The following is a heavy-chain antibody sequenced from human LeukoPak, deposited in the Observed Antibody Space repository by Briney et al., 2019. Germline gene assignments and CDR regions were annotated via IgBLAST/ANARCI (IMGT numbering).Heavy chain of an antibody. V-gene: IGHV4-39*07. J-gene: IGHJ3*01. CDR2: IYYSGST. CDR3: ARLRPGDF. CDR1: GGSISSSSYY. Sequence: SETLSLTCTVSGGSISSSSYYWGWIRQPPGKGLEWIGSIYYSGSTYYNPSLKSRVTISVDTSKNQFSLKLSSVTAADTAVYYCARLRPGDFWGQGTMVTVSS.